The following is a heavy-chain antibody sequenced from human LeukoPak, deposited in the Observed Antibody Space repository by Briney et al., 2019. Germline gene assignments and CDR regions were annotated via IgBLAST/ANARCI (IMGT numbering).Heavy chain of an antibody. Sequence: ASVKVSCKTSGYSFAGYFIHWVRQAPGQGLQWMGRINPNSGGTEYEQSFQSRVTMTRDTSISTAYVEVSTLISDDTAVYYCARDLSSTYNWEFDYWGQGTLVTVSS. CDR2: INPNSGGT. J-gene: IGHJ4*02. CDR1: GYSFAGYF. V-gene: IGHV1-2*06. CDR3: ARDLSSTYNWEFDY. D-gene: IGHD1-20*01.